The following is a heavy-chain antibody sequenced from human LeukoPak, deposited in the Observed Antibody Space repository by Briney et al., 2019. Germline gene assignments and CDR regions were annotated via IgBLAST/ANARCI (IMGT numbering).Heavy chain of an antibody. CDR3: AREACSGSCHSDYFDY. V-gene: IGHV3-30*03. D-gene: IGHD2-15*01. Sequence: PGRSLRLSSAASGFTFSSYGMHWVRQAPAKGLEWVAVISNDGRSIYYADSVKGRFTISRDNSKNTLYLQVNSLRTEDTAVYSCAREACSGSCHSDYFDYWGLGTLVTVSS. J-gene: IGHJ4*02. CDR1: GFTFSSYG. CDR2: ISNDGRSI.